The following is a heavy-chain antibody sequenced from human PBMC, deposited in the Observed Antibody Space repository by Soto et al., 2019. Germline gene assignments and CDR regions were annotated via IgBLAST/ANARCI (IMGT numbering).Heavy chain of an antibody. CDR3: AVNLDDFWSGYFPGSYFDY. CDR1: GFTFSSYA. CDR2: IYPGDSDT. D-gene: IGHD3-3*01. Sequence: PGGSLRLSCAASGFTFSSYAMSWVRQAPGKGLEWMGIIYPGDSDTRYSPSFQGQVTISADKSISTAYLQWSSLKASDTAMYYCAVNLDDFWSGYFPGSYFDYWGQGTLVTVS. J-gene: IGHJ4*02. V-gene: IGHV5-51*01.